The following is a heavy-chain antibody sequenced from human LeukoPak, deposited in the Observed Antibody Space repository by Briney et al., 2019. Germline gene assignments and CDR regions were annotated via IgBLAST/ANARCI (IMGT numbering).Heavy chain of an antibody. D-gene: IGHD2-21*02. CDR2: INPSGGST. Sequence: ASVKVSCKASGYTFISYFIHWVRQAPGQGLEWMGIINPSGGSTRYAQKFQGRVTMTRDTSTITVYMEMSSLRSEDTAVYYCARSGGDAIRPFDYWGQGTLVTVSS. CDR1: GYTFISYF. J-gene: IGHJ4*02. CDR3: ARSGGDAIRPFDY. V-gene: IGHV1-46*01.